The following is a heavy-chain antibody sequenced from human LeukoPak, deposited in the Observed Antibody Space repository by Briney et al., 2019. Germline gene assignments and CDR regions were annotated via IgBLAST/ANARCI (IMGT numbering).Heavy chain of an antibody. Sequence: PGGSLRLSCAASGFTFSTYAMYWVRQAPGKGLEWVSAISYDGSNTYNADSVKGRFTISRDNSKNSLSLQMNSLRAEDTAVYFCARGIPGSHVYPNWYFDLWGRGTLVTVSS. CDR2: ISYDGSNT. D-gene: IGHD2-15*01. J-gene: IGHJ2*01. V-gene: IGHV3-30-3*01. CDR1: GFTFSTYA. CDR3: ARGIPGSHVYPNWYFDL.